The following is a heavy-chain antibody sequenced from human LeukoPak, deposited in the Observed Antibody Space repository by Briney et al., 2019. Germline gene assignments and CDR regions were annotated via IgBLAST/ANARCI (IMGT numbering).Heavy chain of an antibody. CDR1: GFSFRNYG. V-gene: IGHV3-30*18. D-gene: IGHD3-22*01. CDR3: AKDQDYYAGSGALIDS. Sequence: PGGSLRLSCAASGFSFRNYGMHWVRQAPGKGLEWVAVVAHDGGNQHYADSVKGRFTLSRDNSKNTVYLQMNSLRDEDTAVYYCAKDQDYYAGSGALIDSWGQGTLVIVSS. CDR2: VAHDGGNQ. J-gene: IGHJ4*02.